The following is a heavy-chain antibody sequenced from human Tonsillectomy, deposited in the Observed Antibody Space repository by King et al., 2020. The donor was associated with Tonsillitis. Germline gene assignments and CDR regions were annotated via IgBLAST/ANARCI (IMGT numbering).Heavy chain of an antibody. CDR1: GFSFEDYA. Sequence: VQLVESGGNLVQPGRSLRLSCAASGFSFEDYAMHWVRQAPGKGLEWVSGISWNSGTVGYADSVKGRFTISRDNAKNSLYLRMNSLRAEDTALYYCAKDMFHHYYDSSGYPDYWGQGTLVTVSS. V-gene: IGHV3-9*01. D-gene: IGHD3-22*01. CDR2: ISWNSGTV. J-gene: IGHJ4*02. CDR3: AKDMFHHYYDSSGYPDY.